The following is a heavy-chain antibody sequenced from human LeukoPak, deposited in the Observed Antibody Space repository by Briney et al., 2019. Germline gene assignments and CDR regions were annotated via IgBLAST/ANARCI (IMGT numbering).Heavy chain of an antibody. J-gene: IGHJ4*02. V-gene: IGHV3-66*01. CDR1: VFSVGSNY. D-gene: IGHD1-26*01. Sequence: GGSLRLSCAASVFSVGSNYMTWVRQAPGKGLEWVSLIYSGGSTYYADSVKGRFTISRDNSKNTLYLQMNSLRAEDTAVYYCAKDPGGSYYFDYWGQGTLVTVSS. CDR3: AKDPGGSYYFDY. CDR2: IYSGGST.